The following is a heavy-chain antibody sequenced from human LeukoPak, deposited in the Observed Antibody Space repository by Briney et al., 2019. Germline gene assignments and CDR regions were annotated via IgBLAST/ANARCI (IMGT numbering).Heavy chain of an antibody. CDR1: GFTVSSNY. CDR3: ARDHDSSGYWTVQYFQH. J-gene: IGHJ1*01. CDR2: IYSGGST. Sequence: GGSLRLSCAASGFTVSSNYMSWVRQAPGKGLEWVSVIYSGGSTYYADSVKGRFTISRDNSKNTLYLQMNSLRAEDTAVYYCARDHDSSGYWTVQYFQHWGQGTLDTVSS. D-gene: IGHD3-22*01. V-gene: IGHV3-53*01.